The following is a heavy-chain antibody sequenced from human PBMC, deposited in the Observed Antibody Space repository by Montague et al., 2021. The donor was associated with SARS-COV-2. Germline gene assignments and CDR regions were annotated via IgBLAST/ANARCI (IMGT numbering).Heavy chain of an antibody. V-gene: IGHV4-34*01. CDR1: GGSFGDDH. CDR3: ARGHLSVSMIVVVFTSASYYFDY. D-gene: IGHD3-22*01. J-gene: IGHJ4*02. CDR2: ISQSGRT. Sequence: ETLSLTCAVYGGSFGDDHWSWIRQPPGKGLEWIGNISQSGRTNYNPSPKSRVTISVDTSKNQFSLKLTSVTAADTGLYFCARGHLSVSMIVVVFTSASYYFDYGGQGAQVTVSS.